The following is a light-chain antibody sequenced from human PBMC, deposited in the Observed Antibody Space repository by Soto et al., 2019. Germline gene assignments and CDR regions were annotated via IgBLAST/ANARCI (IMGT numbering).Light chain of an antibody. CDR1: SSDVGGYNY. V-gene: IGLV2-8*01. J-gene: IGLJ2*01. Sequence: QSALTQPPSASGSPGQSVAISCTGTSSDVGGYNYVSWYQQHPGKAPKLIFSEVSKRPSGVPDRFSGSKSGNTASLTVSGLQTEDEADYYCSSYAGTNTVVFGGGTKLTVL. CDR2: EVS. CDR3: SSYAGTNTVV.